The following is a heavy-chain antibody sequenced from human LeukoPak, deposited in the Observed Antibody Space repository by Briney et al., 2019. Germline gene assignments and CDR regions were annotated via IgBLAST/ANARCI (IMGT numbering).Heavy chain of an antibody. V-gene: IGHV4-39*01. CDR3: ATYYYSYCYMDV. Sequence: SETLSLTCAVSVGSISSGSYYWGWIRQSPGKGLEWIGNIYYGGSTSYDPSLKSRVTISVDTTKNQFSLHLSSVTAADTAVYYCATYYYSYCYMDVWGKGTTVTVSS. CDR2: IYYGGST. J-gene: IGHJ6*03. CDR1: VGSISSGSYY.